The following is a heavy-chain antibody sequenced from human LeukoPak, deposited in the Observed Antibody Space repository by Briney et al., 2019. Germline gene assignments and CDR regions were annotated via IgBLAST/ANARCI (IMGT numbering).Heavy chain of an antibody. CDR3: ARDKALNS. V-gene: IGHV3-48*04. J-gene: IGHJ4*02. Sequence: GGSLRLSCAASGFTFSSFSMNWVRQAPGKGLEWVSYITSTSSTIYYADSVKGRFTISRDNAKNSLYLQMNSLRAEDTAVYFCARDKALNSWGQGTLVTVSS. CDR2: ITSTSSTI. CDR1: GFTFSSFS.